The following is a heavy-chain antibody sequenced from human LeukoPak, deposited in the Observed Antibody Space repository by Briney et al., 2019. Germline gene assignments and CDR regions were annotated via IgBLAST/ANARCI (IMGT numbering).Heavy chain of an antibody. CDR2: IKQDGSEK. D-gene: IGHD3-22*01. J-gene: IGHJ5*02. CDR3: ARDDLLHRNWFDP. Sequence: GGSLRLSRAASGFTFSSYWMSWVRQAPGKGLEWVANIKQDGSEKYYVDSVRGRFTIYRDNSKNSLYLQMNSLRVEDTAFYYCARDDLLHRNWFDPWGQGTLVTVSS. V-gene: IGHV3-7*03. CDR1: GFTFSSYW.